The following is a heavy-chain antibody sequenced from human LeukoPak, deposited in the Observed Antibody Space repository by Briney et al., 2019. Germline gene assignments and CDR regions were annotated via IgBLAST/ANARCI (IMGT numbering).Heavy chain of an antibody. CDR1: GFTFSSYA. J-gene: IGHJ4*02. CDR3: ASPVRRYSSGWSAHY. Sequence: GRSLRLSCAASGFTFSSYAMHWVRQAPGKGLEWVAVISYDGSNKYYADSVKGRFTISRDSSKNTLYLQMNSLRAEDTAVYYCASPVRRYSSGWSAHYWGQGTLVTVSS. CDR2: ISYDGSNK. D-gene: IGHD6-19*01. V-gene: IGHV3-30-3*01.